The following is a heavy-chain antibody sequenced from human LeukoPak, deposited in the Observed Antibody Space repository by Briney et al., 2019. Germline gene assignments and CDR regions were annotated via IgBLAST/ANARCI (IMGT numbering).Heavy chain of an antibody. CDR2: ISAYNGNT. J-gene: IGHJ4*02. V-gene: IGHV1-18*01. Sequence: ASVEVSCKASGYTLTSYGISWVRQAPGQGLEWMRWISAYNGNTNYAQKLQGRVTMTTDTSTSTAYMELRSLRSDDTAVYYCARGGGWEWLHPYLDYWGQGTLVTVSS. CDR1: GYTLTSYG. D-gene: IGHD5-12*01. CDR3: ARGGGWEWLHPYLDY.